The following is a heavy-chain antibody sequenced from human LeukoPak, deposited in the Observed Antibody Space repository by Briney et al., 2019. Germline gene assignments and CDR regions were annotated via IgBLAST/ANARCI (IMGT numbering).Heavy chain of an antibody. V-gene: IGHV3-48*03. D-gene: IGHD3-10*01. CDR1: GFTFRSYE. CDR2: LSSSGSAF. J-gene: IGHJ3*02. Sequence: GGSLTLSCEDSGFTFRSYEMNWVRQAPGKGLEWIAYLSSSGSAFSYADSVKGRFTIARDNAKNTLYLQMNSLRAEDTAVYYCAKDRYYGSGSMGAFDIWGQGTMVTVSS. CDR3: AKDRYYGSGSMGAFDI.